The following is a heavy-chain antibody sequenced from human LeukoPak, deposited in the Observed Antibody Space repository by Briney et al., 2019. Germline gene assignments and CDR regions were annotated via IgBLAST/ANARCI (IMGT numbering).Heavy chain of an antibody. V-gene: IGHV3-23*01. J-gene: IGHJ4*02. D-gene: IGHD6-19*01. CDR3: AKNPMKFRIAVGLDY. CDR1: GFTFRTYA. CDR2: ISGSGGST. Sequence: GGSLRLSCAASGFTFRTYAMNWVRQAPGKGLEWVSAISGSGGSTYYADSVKGRFTISRDNSKNTLYLQMNSLRAEDTAVYYCAKNPMKFRIAVGLDYWGQGTLVTVSS.